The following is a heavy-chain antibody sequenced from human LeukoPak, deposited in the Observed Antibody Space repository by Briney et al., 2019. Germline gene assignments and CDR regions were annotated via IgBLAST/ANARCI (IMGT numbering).Heavy chain of an antibody. Sequence: GASVKVSRKASGGTFSSYAISWVRQAPGQGLEWMGRIIPILGIANYAQKFQGRVTITADKSTSTAYMELSSLRSEDTAVYYCATKLRFLEWLSPFDYWGQGTLVTVSS. CDR2: IIPILGIA. CDR3: ATKLRFLEWLSPFDY. J-gene: IGHJ4*02. D-gene: IGHD3-3*01. CDR1: GGTFSSYA. V-gene: IGHV1-69*04.